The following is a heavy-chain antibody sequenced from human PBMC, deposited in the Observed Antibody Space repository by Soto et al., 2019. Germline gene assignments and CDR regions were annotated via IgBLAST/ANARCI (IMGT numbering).Heavy chain of an antibody. J-gene: IGHJ4*02. Sequence: QVQLQESGPGLVKPSQTLSLTCTVSGGSINSGGYCWSWIRQHPGKGLDWIGCISYGGSTSYNPSMKSRVTISVDTSKNQFSLKLSSVTAAATAVYYCSRGILVWGQGTLITVSS. CDR2: ISYGGST. CDR1: GGSINSGGYC. CDR3: SRGILV. D-gene: IGHD5-18*01. V-gene: IGHV4-31*03.